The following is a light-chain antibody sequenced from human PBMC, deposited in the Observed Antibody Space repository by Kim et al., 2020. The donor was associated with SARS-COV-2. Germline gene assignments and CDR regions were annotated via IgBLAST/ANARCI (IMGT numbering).Light chain of an antibody. Sequence: VALGQKVRITCQGDSLRSYYATWYQQKPGQAPILGIYGKNNRPSGIPDRFSGASSGNTSSLTITGTQAGDEADYYCNSRDSNDDVVFGGGTQLTVL. CDR1: SLRSYY. CDR3: NSRDSNDDVV. V-gene: IGLV3-19*01. J-gene: IGLJ2*01. CDR2: GKN.